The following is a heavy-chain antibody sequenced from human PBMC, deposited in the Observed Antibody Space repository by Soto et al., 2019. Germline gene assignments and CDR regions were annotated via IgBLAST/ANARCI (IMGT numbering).Heavy chain of an antibody. V-gene: IGHV3-30-3*01. CDR3: ARPYPIDYDSSGYFDAFDI. J-gene: IGHJ3*02. D-gene: IGHD3-22*01. CDR1: GFTFSSYA. CDR2: ISYDGSNK. Sequence: QVQLVESGGGVVQPGRSLRLSCAASGFTFSSYAMHWVRQAPGKGLEWVAVISYDGSNKYYADSVKGRFTISRDNSKNTLYLQMNSLRAEDTAVYYCARPYPIDYDSSGYFDAFDIWGQGTMVTVSS.